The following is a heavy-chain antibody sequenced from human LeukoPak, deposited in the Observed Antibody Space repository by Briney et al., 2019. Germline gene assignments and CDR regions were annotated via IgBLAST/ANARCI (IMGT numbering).Heavy chain of an antibody. V-gene: IGHV3-9*01. CDR2: ISWNSGSI. D-gene: IGHD1-26*01. Sequence: PGGSLRLSCAASGFTFDDYAMHWVRQAPGKGLEWVSGISWNSGSIVYADSVKGRFTISRDNAKNSLYLQMNSLRAEDTALYYCAKDIAPIVGATTDGGFDYWGQGTLVTASS. J-gene: IGHJ4*02. CDR1: GFTFDDYA. CDR3: AKDIAPIVGATTDGGFDY.